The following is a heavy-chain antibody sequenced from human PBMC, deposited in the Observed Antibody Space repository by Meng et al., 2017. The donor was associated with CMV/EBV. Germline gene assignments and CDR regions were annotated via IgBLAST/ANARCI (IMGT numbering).Heavy chain of an antibody. Sequence: GESLKISCAASGFIFSDSTIRWVRQASGKGLEWVGRIRSKANHYAIAYGASVKGRFAISRDDSKNTAHLQLNSLRSEDTAVYYCSRSDDYWSSSTSDYWGQGTLVTVSS. V-gene: IGHV3-73*01. CDR3: SRSDDYWSSSTSDY. CDR2: IRSKANHYAI. J-gene: IGHJ4*02. D-gene: IGHD3-3*01. CDR1: GFIFSDST.